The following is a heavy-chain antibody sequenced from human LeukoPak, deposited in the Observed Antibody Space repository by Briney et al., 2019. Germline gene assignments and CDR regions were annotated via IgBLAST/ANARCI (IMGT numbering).Heavy chain of an antibody. V-gene: IGHV1-69*02. Sequence: GSSVKVSCKASGGTFSSYSISRVRQAPGQGLEWMGRIIPSLGIANYAQKFQGRVTITGDKSTSTAYMELNSLRSPDTAVYYCASGPGIAAAGQVYYYYYYMDVWGKGTTVTVSS. D-gene: IGHD6-13*01. CDR2: IIPSLGIA. CDR3: ASGPGIAAAGQVYYYYYYMDV. CDR1: GGTFSSYS. J-gene: IGHJ6*03.